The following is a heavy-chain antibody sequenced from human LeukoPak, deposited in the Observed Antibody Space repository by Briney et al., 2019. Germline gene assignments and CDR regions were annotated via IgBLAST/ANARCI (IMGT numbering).Heavy chain of an antibody. J-gene: IGHJ4*02. Sequence: GGSLRLSCAASGFTINRDHMCWVRQAPGKGLEWVALIYSGGTTAYTDSVKGRFTISRDISKSTVYLQMNSLRVDDTAVYYCARHDYLGFWGQGTLVTVSS. CDR1: GFTINRDH. V-gene: IGHV3-53*01. CDR3: ARHDYLGF. CDR2: IYSGGTT.